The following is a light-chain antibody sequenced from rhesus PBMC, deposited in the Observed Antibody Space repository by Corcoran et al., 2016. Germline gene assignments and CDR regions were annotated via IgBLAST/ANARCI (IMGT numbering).Light chain of an antibody. V-gene: IGKV1-22*01. CDR3: QQYSSRPHS. CDR2: KAS. Sequence: DIQMTQSPSSLSASVGDTVTITCRASQGISSWLAWSQQKPGKAPKLLIYKASSLQSGVPSRFSGSGSGTDFTLTISSLQSEDFATYYGQQYSSRPHSFGQGTKVEIK. J-gene: IGKJ2*01. CDR1: QGISSW.